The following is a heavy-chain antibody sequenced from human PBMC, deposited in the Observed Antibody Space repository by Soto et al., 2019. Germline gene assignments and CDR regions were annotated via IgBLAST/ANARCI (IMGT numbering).Heavy chain of an antibody. J-gene: IGHJ4*02. CDR2: ISGSGATK. D-gene: IGHD5-12*01. CDR1: GFSFGGYA. CDR3: AKASKGYTGYDLDF. V-gene: IGHV3-23*01. Sequence: EVELLQSGGGLVQPGGSLRLSCEVSGFSFGGYAMSWVRQAPGKGLEWVSTISGSGATKYYADPVRGRFTISRDNSKDTLYLQMSSLRAEDTAVYFCAKASKGYTGYDLDFWGQGTPVTVSP.